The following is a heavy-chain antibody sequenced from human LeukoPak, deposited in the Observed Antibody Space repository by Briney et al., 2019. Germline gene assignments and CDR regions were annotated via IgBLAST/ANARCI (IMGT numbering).Heavy chain of an antibody. V-gene: IGHV4-39*01. CDR2: IYYSGST. CDR1: GGSISSSSYY. J-gene: IGHJ4*02. Sequence: SETLSLTCTVSGGSISSSSYYWGWIRQPPGKGLEWIGSIYYSGSTYYNPSLKSRVTISVDTSKNQFSLKLSSVTAADTAVYYCAGGPRYCSGGSCYPMLPSFDYWGQGTLVTVSS. D-gene: IGHD2-15*01. CDR3: AGGPRYCSGGSCYPMLPSFDY.